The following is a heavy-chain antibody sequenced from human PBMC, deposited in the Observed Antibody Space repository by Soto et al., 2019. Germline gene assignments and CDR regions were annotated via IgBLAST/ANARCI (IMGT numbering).Heavy chain of an antibody. V-gene: IGHV1-18*01. CDR3: AGSYYDSSGYYFGYYYYYGMDV. CDR1: GYTFTSYG. J-gene: IGHJ6*02. CDR2: ISAYNGNT. D-gene: IGHD3-22*01. Sequence: QVPLVQSGAEVKKPGASVKVSCKASGYTFTSYGISWVRQAPGQGLEWMGWISAYNGNTNYAQKLQGRVTMTTDTATSTAYMELRSLRSDDTAVYYCAGSYYDSSGYYFGYYYYYGMDVWGQGTTVTVSS.